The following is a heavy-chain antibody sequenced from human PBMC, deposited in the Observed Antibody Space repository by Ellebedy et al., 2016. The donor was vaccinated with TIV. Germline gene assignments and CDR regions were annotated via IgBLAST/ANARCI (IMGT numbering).Heavy chain of an antibody. CDR3: ARGAIWFGELSTYYCDY. D-gene: IGHD3-10*01. CDR2: ITQACGEE. J-gene: IGHJ4*02. CDR1: GLTFSSYW. V-gene: IGHV3-7*01. Sequence: PGGSLRLSCAASGLTFSSYWMPWVRQAPGKGLEWVANITQACGEEYYVNSVKGRFTVSRDNAKNSLYLQMHSLRAEDTAVYYCARGAIWFGELSTYYCDYWGQGTLVTVSA.